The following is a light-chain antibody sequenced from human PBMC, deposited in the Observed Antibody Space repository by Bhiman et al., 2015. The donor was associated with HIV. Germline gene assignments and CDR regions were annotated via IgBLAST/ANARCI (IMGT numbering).Light chain of an antibody. V-gene: IGLV2-14*01. J-gene: IGLJ1*01. CDR3: SSYTSSATYV. CDR2: DVS. CDR1: SSDVGGYNY. Sequence: QSALTQPASVSGSPGQSITISCTGTSSDVGGYNYVSWYQQHPGKAPKLMIYDVSKRPSGVSSRFAGSASGNTASLTISGLQAEDEADYYCSSYTSSATYVFGTGTMVTVL.